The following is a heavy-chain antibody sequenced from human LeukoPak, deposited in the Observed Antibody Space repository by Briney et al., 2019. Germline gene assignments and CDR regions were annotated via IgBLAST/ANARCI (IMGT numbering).Heavy chain of an antibody. Sequence: PGGSLRLSCAASGFTFSTYWMHWVRQAPGKGLEWVSSISNSGSDTYYADSVKGRFTISRDNSKNTVYLQMNSLTAEDTAVYYCAKGSYYYSNYYSYYMDVWGKGTTVTVSS. V-gene: IGHV3-23*01. CDR1: GFTFSTYW. D-gene: IGHD3-10*01. CDR3: AKGSYYYSNYYSYYMDV. J-gene: IGHJ6*03. CDR2: ISNSGSDT.